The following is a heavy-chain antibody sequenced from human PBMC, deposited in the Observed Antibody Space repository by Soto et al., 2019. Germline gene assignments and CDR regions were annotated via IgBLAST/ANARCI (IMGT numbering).Heavy chain of an antibody. J-gene: IGHJ5*02. CDR1: GGTFSTYT. CDR3: ARGLECRGYCLDKPTWFGP. V-gene: IGHV1-69*06. D-gene: IGHD2-15*01. Sequence: GASVKVSCKASGGTFSTYTFSWVRQAPGQGLEWMGRIIPIFGTPYYAQKLQGRVTITADKSTSTVYMELSSLGSDDTAVYFCARGLECRGYCLDKPTWFGPWGQGTLVTVSS. CDR2: IIPIFGTP.